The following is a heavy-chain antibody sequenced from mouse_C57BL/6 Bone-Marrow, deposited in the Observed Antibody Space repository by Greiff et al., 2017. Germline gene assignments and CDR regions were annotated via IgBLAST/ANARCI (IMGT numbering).Heavy chain of an antibody. CDR3: TTCPEGFAY. CDR2: IDPENGDT. J-gene: IGHJ3*01. CDR1: GFNIKDDY. Sequence: EVQLVESGAELVRPGASVKLSCTASGFNIKDDYMHWVKQRPEQGLEWIGWIDPENGDTEYASKFQGKATITADTSSNTAYLQLSSLHSEDTAVYYCTTCPEGFAYWGQGTLVTVSA. V-gene: IGHV14-4*01.